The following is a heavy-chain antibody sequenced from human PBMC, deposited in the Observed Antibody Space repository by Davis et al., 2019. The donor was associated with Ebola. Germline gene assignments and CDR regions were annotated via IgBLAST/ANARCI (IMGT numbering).Heavy chain of an antibody. CDR1: GGAFSSYI. Sequence: SVKVSCKASGGAFSSYIVSWVRQTPGQGLEWMGGIIPISGIPSYAQKFQGRVTISADDSTSTVYMELTSLRSEDTAVYYCARELRPSVGLLRSPQGYWGQGTLVTVSS. D-gene: IGHD1-26*01. CDR2: IIPISGIP. J-gene: IGHJ4*02. V-gene: IGHV1-69*13. CDR3: ARELRPSVGLLRSPQGY.